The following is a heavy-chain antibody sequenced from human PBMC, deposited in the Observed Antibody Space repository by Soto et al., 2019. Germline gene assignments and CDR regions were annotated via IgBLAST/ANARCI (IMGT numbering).Heavy chain of an antibody. CDR3: ARGEAASFYSGLDV. Sequence: SETLSLTCAVYGGSFSGYYWSWIRQPPGKGLEWIGEINHSGSTNYNPSLKSRVTISVDTSKNQFSLKLTSVTAADTAVYYCARGEAASFYSGLDVRGQGITGTVSS. V-gene: IGHV4-34*01. CDR2: INHSGST. D-gene: IGHD6-6*01. CDR1: GGSFSGYY. J-gene: IGHJ6*01.